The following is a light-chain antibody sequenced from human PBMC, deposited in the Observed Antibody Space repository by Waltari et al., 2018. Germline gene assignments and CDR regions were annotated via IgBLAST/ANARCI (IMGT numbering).Light chain of an antibody. CDR3: QQYQNWPQT. Sequence: EIVMTQSPATLFVSPGERATLSCRASQSISSNLAWYQQKPGQAPRLLMYGASTRPTAIPARFSGSGSGTEFALTISSLQSEDSAVYYCQQYQNWPQTFGQGTKLQIK. J-gene: IGKJ2*01. CDR2: GAS. CDR1: QSISSN. V-gene: IGKV3-15*01.